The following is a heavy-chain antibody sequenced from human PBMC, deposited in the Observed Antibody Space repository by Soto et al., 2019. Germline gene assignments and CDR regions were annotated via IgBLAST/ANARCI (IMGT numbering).Heavy chain of an antibody. J-gene: IGHJ6*02. CDR2: INPNSGGT. V-gene: IGHV1-2*02. CDR1: GYTFTGYY. Sequence: ASVKVSCKASGYTFTGYYMHWVRQAPGQGLEWMGWINPNSGGTNYAQKSQGRVTMTRDTSISTAYMELSRLRSDDTAVYYCARDVEPIYYYYGMDVWGQGTTVTVSS. D-gene: IGHD1-26*01. CDR3: ARDVEPIYYYYGMDV.